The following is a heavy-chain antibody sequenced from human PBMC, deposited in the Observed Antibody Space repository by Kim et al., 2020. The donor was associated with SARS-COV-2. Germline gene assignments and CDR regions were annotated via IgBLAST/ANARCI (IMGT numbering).Heavy chain of an antibody. Sequence: GGSLRLSCAVSGFTFSSYWMSWVRQAPGKGLEWVANIKEDGSKKYYVDSVKGRFTISRDNPQNSLYPQMNSLRAEDTAVYYCARDQQLYDFWGRGTLVTVSS. D-gene: IGHD1-1*01. CDR3: ARDQQLYDF. J-gene: IGHJ2*01. CDR1: GFTFSSYW. CDR2: IKEDGSKK. V-gene: IGHV3-7*03.